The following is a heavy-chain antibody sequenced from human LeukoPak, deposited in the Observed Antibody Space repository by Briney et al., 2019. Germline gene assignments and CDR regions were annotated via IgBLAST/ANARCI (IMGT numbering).Heavy chain of an antibody. V-gene: IGHV1-69*05. CDR3: AREVILWSTGWFDP. CDR2: IIPIFGTA. Sequence: SVKVSCKASGGTFSSYAISWVRQAPGQGLKWMGRIIPIFGTANYAQKFQGRVTITTDESTSTAYMELSSLRSEDTAVYYCAREVILWSTGWFDPWGQGTLVTVSS. J-gene: IGHJ5*02. D-gene: IGHD3-10*01. CDR1: GGTFSSYA.